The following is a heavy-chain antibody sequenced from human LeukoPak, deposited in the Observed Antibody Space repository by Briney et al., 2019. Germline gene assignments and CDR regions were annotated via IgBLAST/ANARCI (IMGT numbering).Heavy chain of an antibody. CDR3: ASRVYCSSTSCYTESGFEDY. J-gene: IGHJ4*02. CDR1: GGSISSGGYY. V-gene: IGHV4-61*02. CDR2: IYTSGST. D-gene: IGHD2-2*02. Sequence: SETLSLTCTVSGGSISSGGYYWSWIRQPAGKGLEWIGRIYTSGSTNYNPSLKSRVTISVDTSKNQFSLKLSSVTAADTAVYYCASRVYCSSTSCYTESGFEDYWGQGTLVTVSS.